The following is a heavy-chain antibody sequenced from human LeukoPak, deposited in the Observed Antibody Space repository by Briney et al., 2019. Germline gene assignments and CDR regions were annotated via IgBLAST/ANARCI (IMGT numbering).Heavy chain of an antibody. D-gene: IGHD6-13*01. V-gene: IGHV5-51*01. J-gene: IGHJ4*02. Sequence: GESLKISCKGSGYSFTSYWIGWVRQMPGKGLEWMGIIYPGDSDTRYSPSFQGQVTISADKSISTAYLQWSSLKASDTAMYYCARLATKPGIAAAGYYFDYWGQGTLVTVSS. CDR1: GYSFTSYW. CDR3: ARLATKPGIAAAGYYFDY. CDR2: IYPGDSDT.